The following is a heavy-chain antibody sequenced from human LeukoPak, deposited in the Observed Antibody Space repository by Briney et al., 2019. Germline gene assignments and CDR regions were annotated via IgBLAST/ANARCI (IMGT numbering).Heavy chain of an antibody. J-gene: IGHJ4*02. CDR3: ATSIQLCFGN. CDR1: GFTFSSYA. D-gene: IGHD5-18*01. CDR2: ISGSGGST. V-gene: IGHV3-23*01. Sequence: GGSLRLSCAASGFTFSSYAMSWVRQAPGKGLEWVSAISGSGGSTYYADSVKGRFTISRDNYKNTLYLQMNSLIAEDTAVYYCATSIQLCFGNWGQGTLVTVSS.